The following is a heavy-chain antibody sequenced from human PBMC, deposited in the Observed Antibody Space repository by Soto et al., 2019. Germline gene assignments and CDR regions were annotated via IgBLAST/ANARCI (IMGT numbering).Heavy chain of an antibody. J-gene: IGHJ6*02. CDR3: ARVSGYDFWSGYPYGMDV. D-gene: IGHD3-3*01. CDR2: ISYDGSNK. Sequence: SGGSLRLSCAASGFTFSSYAMHWVRQAPGKGLEWVAVISYDGSNKYYADSVKGRFTISRDNSKNTLYLQMNSLRAEDTAVYYCARVSGYDFWSGYPYGMDVWGQGTTVTVSS. V-gene: IGHV3-30-3*01. CDR1: GFTFSSYA.